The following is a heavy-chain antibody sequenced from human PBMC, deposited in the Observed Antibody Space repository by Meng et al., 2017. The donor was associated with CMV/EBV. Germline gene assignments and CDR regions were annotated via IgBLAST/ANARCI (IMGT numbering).Heavy chain of an antibody. J-gene: IGHJ4*02. V-gene: IGHV1-46*01. CDR3: ALAEYSSSLFDY. CDR1: GYTVTIYY. D-gene: IGHD6-13*01. Sequence: EQMVQCGAEGTKPGAPVKVSCKESGYTVTIYYMHWVRQAPGQGLEWMGRINPSGGSTSYAQKFQGRVTMTRDTSTSTVYMELSSLRSEDTAVYYCALAEYSSSLFDYWGQGTLVTVSS. CDR2: INPSGGST.